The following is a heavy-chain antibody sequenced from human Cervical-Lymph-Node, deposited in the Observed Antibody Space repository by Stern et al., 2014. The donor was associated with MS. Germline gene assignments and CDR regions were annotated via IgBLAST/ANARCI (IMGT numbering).Heavy chain of an antibody. J-gene: IGHJ4*02. Sequence: QLELQEPGPGLVKPSETLSLKCTVSGGSINRGGFYWGWLRQPPGTGLERIGNSNYDGSTSYNPSLRSRAAMTVDTSKTHFPLRLSTVTAADTALYYCARTSGIRYYFDYWGQGALVTVSS. CDR3: ARTSGIRYYFDY. CDR2: SNYDGST. D-gene: IGHD3-10*01. V-gene: IGHV4-39*01. CDR1: GGSINRGGFY.